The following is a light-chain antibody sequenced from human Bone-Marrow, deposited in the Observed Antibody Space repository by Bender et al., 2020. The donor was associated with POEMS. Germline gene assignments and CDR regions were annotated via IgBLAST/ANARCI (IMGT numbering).Light chain of an antibody. CDR2: DVS. J-gene: IGLJ1*01. Sequence: QSALTQPRSVSGSPGQSVTISCTGTSSDVGGYNYVSWYQQHPGKVPKLMIYDVSKRPSGVPDRFSGSKSGNTASLTISGLQAEDEADYYCCSFADTSTYVFGAGTKVTVL. V-gene: IGLV2-11*01. CDR1: SSDVGGYNY. CDR3: CSFADTSTYV.